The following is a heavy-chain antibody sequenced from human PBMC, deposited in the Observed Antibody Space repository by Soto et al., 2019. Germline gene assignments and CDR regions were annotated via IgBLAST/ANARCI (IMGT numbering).Heavy chain of an antibody. V-gene: IGHV1-18*01. D-gene: IGHD3-10*01. CDR1: GDTFTSYD. CDR2: ISAYNGNT. CDR3: ARAEERVGTPIDY. J-gene: IGHJ4*02. Sequence: ASVKVSCKASGDTFTSYDINWVRQATGQGLEWMGWISAYNGNTNYAQKLQGRVTMTTDTSTSTAYMELRSLRSDDTAVYYCARAEERVGTPIDYWGQGTLVTVSS.